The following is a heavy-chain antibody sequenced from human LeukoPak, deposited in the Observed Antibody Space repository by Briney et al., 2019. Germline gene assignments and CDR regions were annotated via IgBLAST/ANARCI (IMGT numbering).Heavy chain of an antibody. D-gene: IGHD4-17*01. J-gene: IGHJ1*01. V-gene: IGHV3-48*01. CDR3: ASDPPGYGDYDEVGYFQH. Sequence: PGGSLRLSCLASGFTFGDYSMNWVRQAPGKGLEWVSYISSSSSTIYYADSVKGRFTISRDNAKNSLYLQMNSLRAEDTAVYYCASDPPGYGDYDEVGYFQHWGQGTLVTVSS. CDR2: ISSSSSTI. CDR1: GFTFGDYS.